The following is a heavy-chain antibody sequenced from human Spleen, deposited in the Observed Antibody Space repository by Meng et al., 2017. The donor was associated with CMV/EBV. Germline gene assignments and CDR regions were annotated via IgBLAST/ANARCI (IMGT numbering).Heavy chain of an antibody. CDR1: AYTFSRFG. Sequence: ASVKVSCKASAYTFSRFGITWVRQAPGQGLEWMGWISTYNFSANYAQKFQGRVSMTTDISTNTAYMELRRLTSDDTAVYYCAITYRSSWFDYWGQGTLVTVSS. CDR3: AITYRSSWFDY. CDR2: ISTYNFSA. V-gene: IGHV1-18*01. J-gene: IGHJ4*02. D-gene: IGHD2/OR15-2a*01.